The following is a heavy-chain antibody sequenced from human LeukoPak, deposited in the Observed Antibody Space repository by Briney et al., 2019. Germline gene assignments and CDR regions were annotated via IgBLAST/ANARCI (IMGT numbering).Heavy chain of an antibody. J-gene: IGHJ4*02. V-gene: IGHV3-7*01. Sequence: GSLRLSCVASGFSFSSYWMTWVRQAPGKGLEWVANIKQDGNEKYYVDSVKGRFTISRDNAKNSLYLQMNSLRAEDTAVYYCARNPSSYGDYVYFDYWGQGTLVTVSS. CDR2: IKQDGNEK. CDR3: ARNPSSYGDYVYFDY. D-gene: IGHD4-17*01. CDR1: GFSFSSYW.